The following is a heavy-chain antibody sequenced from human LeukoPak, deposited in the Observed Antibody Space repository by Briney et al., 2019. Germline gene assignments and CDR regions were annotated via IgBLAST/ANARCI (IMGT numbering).Heavy chain of an antibody. Sequence: GGSLRLSCAVSRFTFSNYAMSWVRQAPGKGLEWVSAITGSGDSTYYADSVKGRFTISRDSSKNTLYLQMNSLRAEDTAVYYCAKTAEWELTYYFDYWGQGTLVTVSS. V-gene: IGHV3-23*01. CDR1: RFTFSNYA. CDR2: ITGSGDST. CDR3: AKTAEWELTYYFDY. D-gene: IGHD1-26*01. J-gene: IGHJ4*02.